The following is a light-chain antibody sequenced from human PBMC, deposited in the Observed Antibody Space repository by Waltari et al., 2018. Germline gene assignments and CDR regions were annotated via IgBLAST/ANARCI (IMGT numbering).Light chain of an antibody. V-gene: IGKV1-5*01. CDR2: DAS. CDR1: QGISSW. J-gene: IGKJ2*01. Sequence: DIQMTQSPSTLSASVGDRVTIPCRASQGISSWLAWYQQKPGKAPKLLIYDASSLESGVPSRFSGSGSGTEFTLTISSLQPDDFATYYCQQYNSYPYTFGQGTKLEIK. CDR3: QQYNSYPYT.